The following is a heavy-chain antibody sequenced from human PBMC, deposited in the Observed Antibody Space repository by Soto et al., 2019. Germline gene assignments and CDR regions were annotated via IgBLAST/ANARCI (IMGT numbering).Heavy chain of an antibody. CDR1: GGSFSGYY. V-gene: IGHV4-34*01. CDR3: ARGRGYSYGYSDY. J-gene: IGHJ4*02. CDR2: INHSGST. D-gene: IGHD5-18*01. Sequence: QVQLQQWGAGLLKPSETLSLTCAVYGGSFSGYYWSWIRQPPGKGLEWIGEINHSGSTNYNPSLKRRVTISVDTSKNQFPLKLSSVTAADTAVYYCARGRGYSYGYSDYWGQGTLVTVSS.